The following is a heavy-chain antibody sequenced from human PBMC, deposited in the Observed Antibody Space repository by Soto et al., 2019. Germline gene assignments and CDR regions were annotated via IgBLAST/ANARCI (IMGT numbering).Heavy chain of an antibody. CDR3: ARDKSPLSTEGPFDY. Sequence: ESGGGLVKPGGSLRLSCAASGFTFSSYSMNWVRQAPGKGLEWVSSISSSSSYIYYADSVKGRFTISRDNAKNSLYLQMNSLRAEDTAVYYCARDKSPLSTEGPFDYWGQGTLVTVSS. V-gene: IGHV3-21*01. CDR2: ISSSSSYI. CDR1: GFTFSSYS. D-gene: IGHD4-4*01. J-gene: IGHJ4*02.